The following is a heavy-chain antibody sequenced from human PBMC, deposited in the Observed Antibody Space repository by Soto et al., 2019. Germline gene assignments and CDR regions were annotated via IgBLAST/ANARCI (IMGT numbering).Heavy chain of an antibody. V-gene: IGHV4-59*01. CDR3: AREISAAGYYYYGMDV. J-gene: IGHJ6*02. D-gene: IGHD6-13*01. Sequence: ASETLSLTCTVSGGSISSYYWSWIRQPPGKGLEWIGYIYYSGSTNYNPSLKSRVTISVDTSKNQFSLKLSSVTAADTAVYYCAREISAAGYYYYGMDVWGQGTTVTVSS. CDR1: GGSISSYY. CDR2: IYYSGST.